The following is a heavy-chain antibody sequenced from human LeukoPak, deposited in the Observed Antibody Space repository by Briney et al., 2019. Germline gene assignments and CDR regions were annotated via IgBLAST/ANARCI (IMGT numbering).Heavy chain of an antibody. V-gene: IGHV3-21*01. CDR3: ARAASIAVAGTLDY. Sequence: GGSLRLSCAASGFTFSSYSMSWVRQAPGKGLEWVSSISSSSSYIYYADSEKGRFTISRDNAKNSLYLQMNSLRAEDTAVYYCARAASIAVAGTLDYWGQGTLVTVSS. D-gene: IGHD6-19*01. J-gene: IGHJ4*02. CDR1: GFTFSSYS. CDR2: ISSSSSYI.